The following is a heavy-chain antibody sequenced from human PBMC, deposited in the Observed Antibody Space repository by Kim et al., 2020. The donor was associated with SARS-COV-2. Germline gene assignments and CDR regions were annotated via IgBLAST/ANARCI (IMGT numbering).Heavy chain of an antibody. CDR3: ARVVTMIVVVRSSWFDP. CDR2: IIPILGIA. V-gene: IGHV1-69*04. J-gene: IGHJ5*02. Sequence: SVKVSCKASGGTFSSYAISWVRQAPGQGLEWMGRIIPILGIANYAQKFQGRVTITADKSTSTAYMELSSLRSEDTAVYYCARVVTMIVVVRSSWFDPWGQGTLVTVSS. CDR1: GGTFSSYA. D-gene: IGHD3-22*01.